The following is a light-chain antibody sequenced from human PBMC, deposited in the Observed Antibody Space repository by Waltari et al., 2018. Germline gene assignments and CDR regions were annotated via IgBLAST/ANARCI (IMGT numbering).Light chain of an antibody. CDR3: SSQSSNDVVL. J-gene: IGLJ2*01. V-gene: IGLV2-14*01. CDR2: DGS. Sequence: QSALTQPASVSGSPGQSVTIFCSGTSNDVGGSNSISWSQEHPGQAPRVIIYDGSDRPSGVSDRFSGSKSGNTASLTISGLQAEDEADYYCSSQSSNDVVLFGGGTKLTVL. CDR1: SNDVGGSNS.